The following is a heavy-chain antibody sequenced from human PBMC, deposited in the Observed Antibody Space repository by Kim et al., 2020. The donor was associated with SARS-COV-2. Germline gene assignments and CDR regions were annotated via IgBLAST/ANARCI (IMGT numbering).Heavy chain of an antibody. D-gene: IGHD3-22*01. CDR1: GGSFSGYY. Sequence: SETLSLTCAVYGGSFSGYYWSWIRQPPGKGLEWIGEINHSGSTNYNPSLKSRVTISVDTSKNQFSLKLSSVTAADTAVYYCARGRTYDSSGYYPAGNWFDPWGQGTLVTVAS. CDR3: ARGRTYDSSGYYPAGNWFDP. J-gene: IGHJ5*02. CDR2: INHSGST. V-gene: IGHV4-34*01.